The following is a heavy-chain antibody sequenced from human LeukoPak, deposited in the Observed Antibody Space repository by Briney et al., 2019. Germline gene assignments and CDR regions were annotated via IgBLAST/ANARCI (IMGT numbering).Heavy chain of an antibody. V-gene: IGHV3-7*01. CDR1: GFTFSSQW. Sequence: GGSLRLSCAASGFTFSSQWMSWVRQAPGKGLEWVANLNQGGTEKYYVDSVKGRFTISRDNAESSLYLQMNSLRAEDTAVYYCAREHYFYYMDGWGKGTTVTVSS. J-gene: IGHJ6*03. CDR2: LNQGGTEK. CDR3: AREHYFYYMDG.